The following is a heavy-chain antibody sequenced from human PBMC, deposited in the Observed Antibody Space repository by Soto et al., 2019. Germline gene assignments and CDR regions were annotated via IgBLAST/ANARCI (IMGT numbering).Heavy chain of an antibody. J-gene: IGHJ4*02. Sequence: EVQLVESGGGMVQPGGSLRLSCAASGFTFGAYSMNWVRQAPGKGLEWVSYITSSSNTVYYADSVKGRFTISRDNAKNSLYLQMNSLRAEDTAVYYCAKDVPYFDFSDWDQGTLVTVSS. D-gene: IGHD3-3*01. CDR3: AKDVPYFDFSD. CDR1: GFTFGAYS. CDR2: ITSSSNTV. V-gene: IGHV3-48*01.